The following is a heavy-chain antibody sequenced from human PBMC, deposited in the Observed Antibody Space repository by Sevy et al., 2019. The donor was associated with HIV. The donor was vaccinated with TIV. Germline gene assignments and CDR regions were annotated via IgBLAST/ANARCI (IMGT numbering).Heavy chain of an antibody. D-gene: IGHD3-22*01. V-gene: IGHV3-7*01. CDR1: GFRISSYW. CDR2: VNQDGSTK. J-gene: IGHJ4*02. Sequence: GGSLRLSFAASGFRISSYWMLWVRQAPGKGLEWVANVNQDGSTKYYLDSVKGRFTISRDNAKNLVFLQMNSLTADDAALYYCVRAMASADSLWGQGTLVTVSS. CDR3: VRAMASADSL.